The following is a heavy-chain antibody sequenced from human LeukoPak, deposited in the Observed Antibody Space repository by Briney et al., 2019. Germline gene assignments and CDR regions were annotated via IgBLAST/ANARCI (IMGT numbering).Heavy chain of an antibody. Sequence: PGGSLRLSCAASGFNFSTYAMTWVRQVPGKGLEWVSSMIISGGSTYYADSVKGRFTISRDNSKNTLYLEMNSLRVEDTALYYCARETKIDYWGQGALVTVSS. CDR3: ARETKIDY. V-gene: IGHV3-23*01. CDR1: GFNFSTYA. J-gene: IGHJ4*02. D-gene: IGHD1-7*01. CDR2: MIISGGST.